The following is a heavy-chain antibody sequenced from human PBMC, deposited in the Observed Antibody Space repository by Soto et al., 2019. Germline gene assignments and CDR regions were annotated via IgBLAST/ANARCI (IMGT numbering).Heavy chain of an antibody. CDR1: GVSISSYF. J-gene: IGHJ4*02. V-gene: IGHV4-59*01. Sequence: SETLSLTCSVSGVSISSYFWSWIRQAPGGGLEWIGYTYHRGSTSYSPSLKSRVAISLDTSENQFSLKVNSVTAADTAVYYCARIGGYHGPLDYWGQGTLVTVSS. CDR3: ARIGGYHGPLDY. CDR2: TYHRGST. D-gene: IGHD6-25*01.